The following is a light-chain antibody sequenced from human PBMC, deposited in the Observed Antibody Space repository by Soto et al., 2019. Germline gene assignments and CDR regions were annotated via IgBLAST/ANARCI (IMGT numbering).Light chain of an antibody. CDR2: DAS. V-gene: IGKV1-5*01. J-gene: IGKJ1*01. CDR3: QQYYSYS. Sequence: DIQMTKSPATLSAYIVDSVTITCLASQNIRNWLAWYQQKPGQAPNPLIYDASSLKSGVPARFSGSGSGTEFTLTISSLQPDDFATYYCQQYYSYSFGQGTKVDIK. CDR1: QNIRNW.